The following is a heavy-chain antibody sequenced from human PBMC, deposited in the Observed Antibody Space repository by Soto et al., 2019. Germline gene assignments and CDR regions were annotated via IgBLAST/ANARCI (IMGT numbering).Heavy chain of an antibody. J-gene: IGHJ3*02. D-gene: IGHD6-13*01. CDR3: ARDRMSSSWSPGAFDI. CDR1: GGSISSYD. CDR2: IYTSGST. Sequence: QVQLQESGPGLVKPSETLSLTCTVSGGSISSYDWSWIRQPAGKGLEGIGRIYTSGSTNYNPSLQSRVTMPVDTYNRQFSLKLISVTAADTAVYYCARDRMSSSWSPGAFDIWGQGTMVTVSS. V-gene: IGHV4-4*07.